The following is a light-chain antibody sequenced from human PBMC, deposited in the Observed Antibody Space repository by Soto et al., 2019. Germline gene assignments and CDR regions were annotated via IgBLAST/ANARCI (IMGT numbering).Light chain of an antibody. Sequence: IQMTQSPSSLSAPVGDRVTITCQASQDISNYLNWYQQKPGKAPKFVIYDASNLETGVPSRFSGSGSGADFTFAISSLQPEDVATYYCQQCDNLPPGTFGQGTKLEIK. CDR2: DAS. V-gene: IGKV1-33*01. CDR1: QDISNY. J-gene: IGKJ2*01. CDR3: QQCDNLPPGT.